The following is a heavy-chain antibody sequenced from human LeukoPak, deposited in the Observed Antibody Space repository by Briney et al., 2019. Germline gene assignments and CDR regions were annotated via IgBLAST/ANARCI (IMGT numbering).Heavy chain of an antibody. V-gene: IGHV4-39*01. Sequence: SETLSLTCTVSGGSFRSSSYYWGWIRQTPGKGLEWIGSIYYSGTTYYNPSLASRATIFVDTSKNQFSLRLSSVTAADTAVYYCARRDQAIDYWGQGTLVTVSS. CDR2: IYYSGTT. J-gene: IGHJ4*02. D-gene: IGHD5-24*01. CDR3: ARRDQAIDY. CDR1: GGSFRSSSYY.